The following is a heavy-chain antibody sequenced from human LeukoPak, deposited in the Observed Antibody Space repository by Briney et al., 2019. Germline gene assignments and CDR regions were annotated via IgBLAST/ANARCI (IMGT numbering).Heavy chain of an antibody. CDR1: GFKFDDYA. J-gene: IGHJ4*02. Sequence: GGSLRLSCAVSGFKFDDYAMPWVRQAPGRGLEWVSSINWNSGSIGYGDSVKGRFTNSRDNAKNSLYLQMNSLRAEDTALYYCAKTQTAFGVVMSNFDYWGQGTLVTVSS. V-gene: IGHV3-9*01. D-gene: IGHD3-3*01. CDR3: AKTQTAFGVVMSNFDY. CDR2: INWNSGSI.